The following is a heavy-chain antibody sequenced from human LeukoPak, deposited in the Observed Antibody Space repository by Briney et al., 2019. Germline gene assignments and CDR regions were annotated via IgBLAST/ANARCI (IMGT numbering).Heavy chain of an antibody. CDR2: ISAYNGNT. Sequence: ASVKVSCKASGYTFTSYGMSWVRQAPGQGLEWMGWISAYNGNTNYAQKLQGRVTMTTDTSTSTAYMELRSLRSDDTAVYYCARAYSSWYDDYYYGMDVWGQGTTVTVSS. J-gene: IGHJ6*02. D-gene: IGHD6-13*01. CDR1: GYTFTSYG. CDR3: ARAYSSWYDDYYYGMDV. V-gene: IGHV1-18*01.